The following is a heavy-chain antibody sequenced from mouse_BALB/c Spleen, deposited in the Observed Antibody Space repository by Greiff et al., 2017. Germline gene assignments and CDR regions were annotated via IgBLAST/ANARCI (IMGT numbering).Heavy chain of an antibody. Sequence: EVKLMESGPDLVKPSQSLSLTCTVTGYSITSGYSWHWIRQFPGNKLEWMGYIHYSGSTNYNPSLKSRISITRDTSKNQFFLQLNSVTTEDTATYYCARWATTVVTGYYFDYWGQGTTLTVSS. CDR3: ARWATTVVTGYYFDY. CDR2: IHYSGST. V-gene: IGHV3-1*02. D-gene: IGHD1-1*01. J-gene: IGHJ2*01. CDR1: GYSITSGYS.